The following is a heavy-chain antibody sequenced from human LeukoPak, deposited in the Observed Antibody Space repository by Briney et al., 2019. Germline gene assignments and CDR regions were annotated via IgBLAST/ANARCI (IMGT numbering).Heavy chain of an antibody. V-gene: IGHV3-53*01. D-gene: IGHD5-12*01. CDR2: IYSGGST. CDR3: ARVLSRGYSGYDLWNYYYYYMDV. CDR1: GFTVRSNY. Sequence: GGSLRLSCAASGFTVRSNYMSWVRQAPGKGLEWVSVIYSGGSTYYADSVKGRFTISRDNSKNTLYLQMNSLRAEDTAVYYCARVLSRGYSGYDLWNYYYYYMDVWGKGTTVTVSS. J-gene: IGHJ6*03.